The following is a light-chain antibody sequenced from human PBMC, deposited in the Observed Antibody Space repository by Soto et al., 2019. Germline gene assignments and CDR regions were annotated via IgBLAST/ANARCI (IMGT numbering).Light chain of an antibody. Sequence: QSALTQPASVSGSPGQSITISCSGTSRDVGGYNFVSWHQQHPGKAPKLMIFEVRYRPSGVSARFSGSKSGNTASLTISGLQADDEADYYCSSNTSSSPHVFGTGTKLTVL. J-gene: IGLJ1*01. CDR3: SSNTSSSPHV. CDR2: EVR. CDR1: SRDVGGYNF. V-gene: IGLV2-14*01.